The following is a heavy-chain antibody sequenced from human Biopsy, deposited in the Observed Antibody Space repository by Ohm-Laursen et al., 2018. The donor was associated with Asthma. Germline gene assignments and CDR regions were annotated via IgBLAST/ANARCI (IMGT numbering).Heavy chain of an antibody. CDR3: VRGSSSWHHGPFHYYYGLDV. V-gene: IGHV4-39*01. CDR2: IYYSGTT. Sequence: GTLSLTCSLSSGSGGYMRSGNYYWGWIRQPPGKGLERIGSIYYSGTTYYKPPLERQVTVTADTTKNQFSLKPTSATAADTAVYYCVRGSSSWHHGPFHYYYGLDVWGQGTTATVSS. D-gene: IGHD6-13*01. CDR1: SGSGGYMRSGNYY. J-gene: IGHJ6*02.